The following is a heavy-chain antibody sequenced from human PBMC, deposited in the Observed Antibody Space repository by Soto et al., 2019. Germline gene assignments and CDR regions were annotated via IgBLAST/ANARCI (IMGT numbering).Heavy chain of an antibody. Sequence: GGSLRLSCAASGFTFSSYAMSWVRQAPGKGLEWVSAITDSGGSTYYADSVKGRFTISRDNSKNTLYLQMNSLRAEDTAVYYCAKPGYLEQWLVRGYFDYWGQGTLGTVS. CDR3: AKPGYLEQWLVRGYFDY. D-gene: IGHD6-19*01. CDR2: ITDSGGST. V-gene: IGHV3-23*01. CDR1: GFTFSSYA. J-gene: IGHJ4*02.